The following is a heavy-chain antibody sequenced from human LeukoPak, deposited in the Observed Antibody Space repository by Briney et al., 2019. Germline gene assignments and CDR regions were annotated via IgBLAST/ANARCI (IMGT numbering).Heavy chain of an antibody. D-gene: IGHD1-14*01. CDR3: ARRRRGVNREDDWFDP. J-gene: IGHJ5*02. V-gene: IGHV4-39*01. Sequence: SETLSLTCTVSGGSIRSDGYYWGWIRQPPGKGREWIGSIYNTGDTYYNPSLKSRLTISVDTSNNQFSLRLSSVTAADTAVYYCARRRRGVNREDDWFDPWGLGTLVTVSS. CDR2: IYNTGDT. CDR1: GGSIRSDGYY.